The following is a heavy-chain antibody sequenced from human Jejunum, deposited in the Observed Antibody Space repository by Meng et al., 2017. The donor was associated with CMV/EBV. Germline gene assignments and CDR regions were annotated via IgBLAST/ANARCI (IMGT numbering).Heavy chain of an antibody. CDR3: ARLTDF. CDR1: GFTFSSHS. Sequence: LSLPCAASGFTFSSHSMSWVRQAPGKGLERVSAISGSDGSTHYADSVKGRFTISRDNSKNTLYLQMNSLRAEDTAVYYCARLTDFWGQGTLVTVSS. J-gene: IGHJ4*02. V-gene: IGHV3-23*01. CDR2: ISGSDGST. D-gene: IGHD2-8*01.